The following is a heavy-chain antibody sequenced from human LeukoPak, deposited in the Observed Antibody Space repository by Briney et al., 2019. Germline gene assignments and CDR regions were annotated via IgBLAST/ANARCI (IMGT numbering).Heavy chain of an antibody. J-gene: IGHJ4*02. Sequence: ASVKVSCKASGGTFSSYAISWVRQAPGQGLEWLGWINPNNGGTNYAQKFQGRVTMTRDTSISTAYMELSRLRFDDTAVYYCARISTSSGYSHFDYWGQGTLVTVSS. V-gene: IGHV1-2*02. CDR1: GGTFSSYA. CDR3: ARISTSSGYSHFDY. CDR2: INPNNGGT. D-gene: IGHD3-22*01.